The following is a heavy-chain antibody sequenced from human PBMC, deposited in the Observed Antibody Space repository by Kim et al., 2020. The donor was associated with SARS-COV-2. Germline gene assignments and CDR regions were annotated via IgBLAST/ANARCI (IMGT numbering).Heavy chain of an antibody. CDR2: IYSGGST. Sequence: GGSLRLSCAASGFSVSSNYMSWVRQAPGKGLEWVSVIYSGGSTYYADSVKGRFTLSRDSSQNTLYLQMNSLRVEDTAVYYCAREGTGWRIFDYWGQGTLV. CDR3: AREGTGWRIFDY. V-gene: IGHV3-53*01. D-gene: IGHD2-15*01. CDR1: GFSVSSNY. J-gene: IGHJ4*02.